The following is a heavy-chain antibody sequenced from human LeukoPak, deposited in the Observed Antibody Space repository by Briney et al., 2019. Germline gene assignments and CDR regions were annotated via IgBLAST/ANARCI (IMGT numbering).Heavy chain of an antibody. J-gene: IGHJ4*02. CDR1: GFTFSSYS. CDR3: AREGMTTVTPIDY. CDR2: ISSSSSYI. V-gene: IGHV3-21*01. D-gene: IGHD4-11*01. Sequence: GGSLRLSCAASGFTFSSYSMNWVRQAPGKGLEWVSSISSSSSYIYYADSVKGRFTISRDNAKNSLYLQMNSLRAEDTAVYYCAREGMTTVTPIDYWGQGTLVTVSS.